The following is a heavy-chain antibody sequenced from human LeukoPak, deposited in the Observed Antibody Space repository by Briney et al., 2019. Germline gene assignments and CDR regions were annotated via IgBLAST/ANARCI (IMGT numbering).Heavy chain of an antibody. J-gene: IGHJ6*04. CDR1: GGSLSGYY. Sequence: SETLSLTCAVYGGSLSGYYWSWIRQPPGKGLEWIGEINHSGGTNYNPSLKSRVTISVDTSKNQFSLKLSSVTAADTAVYYCARGLGYDFWSGSLDVWGKGTTVTVSS. CDR2: INHSGGT. V-gene: IGHV4-34*01. CDR3: ARGLGYDFWSGSLDV. D-gene: IGHD3-3*01.